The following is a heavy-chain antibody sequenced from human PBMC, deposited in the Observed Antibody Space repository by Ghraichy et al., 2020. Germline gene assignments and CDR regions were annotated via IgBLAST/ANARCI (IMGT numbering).Heavy chain of an antibody. CDR2: IYYSGST. J-gene: IGHJ3*02. D-gene: IGHD3-3*01. CDR1: GGSISSSSYY. Sequence: SETLSLTCTVSGGSISSSSYYWGWIRQPPGKGLEWIGSIYYSGSTYYNPSLKSRVTISVDTSKNQFSLKLSSVTAADTAVYYCARHAGPGYYDFWSGRRNHDAFDIWGQGTMVTVSS. V-gene: IGHV4-39*01. CDR3: ARHAGPGYYDFWSGRRNHDAFDI.